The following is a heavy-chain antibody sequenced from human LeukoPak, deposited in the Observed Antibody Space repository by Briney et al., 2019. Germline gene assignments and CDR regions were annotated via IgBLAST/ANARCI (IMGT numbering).Heavy chain of an antibody. CDR1: GSIFSNYE. Sequence: PGGSLRLSCAASGSIFSNYEMNWVRQAPGKGLEWVSYISSRGGAIYYADSLKGRFTISRDNAKNSLYLQMSSLRTGDTAVYYCAPMSDSSGYQNVDYWGQGTLVSVSS. CDR2: ISSRGGAI. J-gene: IGHJ4*02. D-gene: IGHD3-22*01. V-gene: IGHV3-48*03. CDR3: APMSDSSGYQNVDY.